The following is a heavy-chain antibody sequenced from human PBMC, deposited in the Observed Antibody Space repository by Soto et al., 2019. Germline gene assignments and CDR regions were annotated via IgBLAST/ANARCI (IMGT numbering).Heavy chain of an antibody. Sequence: GGSLRLSCAASGFTFSSYGMHWVRQVPGKGLEWVAVISYDGSNKYYADSVKGRFTISRDNSKNTLYLQMNSLRAEDTAVYYCAAHSSSFVWGQGTLVTVSS. J-gene: IGHJ4*02. D-gene: IGHD5-18*01. CDR3: AAHSSSFV. CDR1: GFTFSSYG. V-gene: IGHV3-30*03. CDR2: ISYDGSNK.